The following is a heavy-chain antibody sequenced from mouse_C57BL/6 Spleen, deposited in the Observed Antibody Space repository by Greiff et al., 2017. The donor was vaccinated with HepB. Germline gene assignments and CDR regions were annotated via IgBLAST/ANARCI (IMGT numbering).Heavy chain of an antibody. CDR1: GYTFTSYG. Sequence: VKVVESGAELARPGASVKLSCKASGYTFTSYGISWVKQRTGQGLEWIGEIYPRSGNTYYNEKFKGKATLTADKSSSTAYMELRSLTSEDSAVYFCADYQAWFAYWGQGTLVTVSA. J-gene: IGHJ3*01. CDR2: IYPRSGNT. V-gene: IGHV1-81*01. CDR3: ADYQAWFAY. D-gene: IGHD2-4*01.